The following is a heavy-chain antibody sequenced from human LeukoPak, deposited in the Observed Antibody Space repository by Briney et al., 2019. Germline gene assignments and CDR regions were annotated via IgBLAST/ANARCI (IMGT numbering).Heavy chain of an antibody. CDR3: ATKQWLAPPPDS. D-gene: IGHD6-19*01. Sequence: GGSLRLSCAASGFTFSKYWMLWVRHAPGEGLESVSRINTDGTDTTYADSVKGRFTISRDNADDTTFLQMNSVRDEDTAVYYCATKQWLAPPPDSWGQGTPVTVHS. V-gene: IGHV3-74*01. CDR2: INTDGTDT. J-gene: IGHJ4*02. CDR1: GFTFSKYW.